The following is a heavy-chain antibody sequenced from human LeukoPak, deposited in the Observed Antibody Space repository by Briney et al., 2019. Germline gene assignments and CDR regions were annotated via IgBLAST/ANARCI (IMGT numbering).Heavy chain of an antibody. D-gene: IGHD3-22*01. Sequence: GASVKVSCKASGYIFTSYGISWVRQAPGQGLEWMGWMNPNSGNTGYAQKFQGRVTMTRNTSISTAYMELSSLRSEDTAVYYCARGLVYYDSSGYYPGDYWGQGTLVTVSS. CDR2: MNPNSGNT. V-gene: IGHV1-8*02. J-gene: IGHJ4*02. CDR1: GYIFTSYG. CDR3: ARGLVYYDSSGYYPGDY.